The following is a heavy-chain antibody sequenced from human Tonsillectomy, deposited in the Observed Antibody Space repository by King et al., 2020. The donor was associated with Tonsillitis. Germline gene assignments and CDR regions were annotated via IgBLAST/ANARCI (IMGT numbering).Heavy chain of an antibody. V-gene: IGHV3-9*01. CDR2: ISWNSGSI. D-gene: IGHD3-22*01. CDR1: GFTFDDYA. CDR3: AKLRSNYYDSSGYLDAFDI. J-gene: IGHJ3*02. Sequence: VQLVESGGGLVQPGRSLRLSCAASGFTFDDYAMHWVRQAPGKGLEWVSGISWNSGSIGYADSVKGRFTISRDNAKNSLYLQMNSLRAEDTALYYCAKLRSNYYDSSGYLDAFDIWGQGTMVTVSS.